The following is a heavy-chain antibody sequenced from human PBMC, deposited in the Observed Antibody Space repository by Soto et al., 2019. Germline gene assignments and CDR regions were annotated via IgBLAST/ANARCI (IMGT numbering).Heavy chain of an antibody. J-gene: IGHJ6*03. V-gene: IGHV3-9*01. D-gene: IGHD2-2*01. CDR2: ISGNSGST. CDR3: AKDMTRNYYYYYMDV. CDR1: GFTFRNYA. Sequence: PGGSLRLSCAASGFTFRNYAMSWVRQAPGKGLEWVSSISGNSGSTGYADSVKGRFTISRDNAKNSLYQQMNSLRAEDTALYYCAKDMTRNYYYYYMDVWGKGTTVTVSS.